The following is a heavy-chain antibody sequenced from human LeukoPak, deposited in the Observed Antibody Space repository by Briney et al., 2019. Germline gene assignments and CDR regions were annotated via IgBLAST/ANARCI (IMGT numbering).Heavy chain of an antibody. D-gene: IGHD3-22*01. Sequence: GGSLRLSCAASGFTFSTYGMNWVRQAPGKGLEWGGRIKTKTDGGTTDYAAPVKDRFTISRDDSKNSLYLQMNSLKTEDTAVYYCTASYFDSSGYRVWGQGTLVTVSS. CDR1: GFTFSTYG. CDR3: TASYFDSSGYRV. J-gene: IGHJ4*02. V-gene: IGHV3-15*01. CDR2: IKTKTDGGTT.